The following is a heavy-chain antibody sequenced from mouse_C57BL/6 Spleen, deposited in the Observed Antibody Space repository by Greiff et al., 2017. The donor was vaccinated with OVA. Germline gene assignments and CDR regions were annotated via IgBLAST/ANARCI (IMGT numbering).Heavy chain of an antibody. D-gene: IGHD4-1*01. CDR3: ARGGTGTDAMDY. Sequence: QVQLQQPGAELVKPGASVKLSCKASGYTFTSYWMQWVKQRPGQGLEWIGEIDPSDSYTNYNQKFKGKATLTVDTSSSTAYMQLSSLTSEDSAVYYCARGGTGTDAMDYWGKGPSVTVAS. J-gene: IGHJ4*01. CDR1: GYTFTSYW. V-gene: IGHV1-50*01. CDR2: IDPSDSYT.